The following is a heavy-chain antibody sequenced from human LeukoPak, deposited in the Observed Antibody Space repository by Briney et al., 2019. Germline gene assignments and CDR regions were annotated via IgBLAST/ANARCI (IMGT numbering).Heavy chain of an antibody. D-gene: IGHD6-19*01. CDR1: GGSISPYY. CDR3: ARGPYSSGWYAFDY. CDR2: IYYSGDT. V-gene: IGHV4-59*12. J-gene: IGHJ4*01. Sequence: SETLSLTCSVSGGSISPYYWSWIRQPPGKGLEWIGYIYYSGDTNYNPSLKSRVTISLDTSKNQFSLKLSSVTDADTAVYYCARGPYSSGWYAFDYWGHGTLVTVSS.